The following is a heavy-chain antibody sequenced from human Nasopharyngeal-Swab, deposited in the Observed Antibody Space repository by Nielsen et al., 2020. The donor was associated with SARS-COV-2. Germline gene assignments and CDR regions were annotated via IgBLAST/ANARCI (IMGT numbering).Heavy chain of an antibody. CDR2: INHSGST. Sequence: PETLSLTCAVYGGSFSGYYWSWIRQPPGKGLEWIGEINHSGSTNYNPSLKSRVTISVDTSKNQFSLKLSSVTAADTAVYYCARGLGGYDSFDYWGQGTLVTVSS. CDR1: GGSFSGYY. J-gene: IGHJ4*02. CDR3: ARGLGGYDSFDY. V-gene: IGHV4-34*01. D-gene: IGHD5-12*01.